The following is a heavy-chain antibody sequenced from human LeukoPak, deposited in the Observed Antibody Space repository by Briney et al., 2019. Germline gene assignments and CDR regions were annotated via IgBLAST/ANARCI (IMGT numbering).Heavy chain of an antibody. CDR2: INPSGGST. V-gene: IGHV1-46*01. D-gene: IGHD2-2*01. J-gene: IGHJ6*04. Sequence: ASVKVSCKASGYTFTSYYMHWVRQAPGQGLEWMGIINPSGGSTSYAQKFQGRVTMTRDTSTSTVYMELSSLRSEDTAVYYCARDSCSSTSCYGSPGRMHVWGKGTTVTVSS. CDR1: GYTFTSYY. CDR3: ARDSCSSTSCYGSPGRMHV.